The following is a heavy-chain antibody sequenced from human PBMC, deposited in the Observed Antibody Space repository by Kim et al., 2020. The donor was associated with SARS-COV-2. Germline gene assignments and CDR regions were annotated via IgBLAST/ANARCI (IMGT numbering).Heavy chain of an antibody. V-gene: IGHV3-21*04. CDR2: ISSSSSYI. J-gene: IGHJ2*01. D-gene: IGHD4-17*01. CDR3: ARDPTIRSDFDL. CDR1: GFTFSSYS. Sequence: GGSLRLSCAASGFTFSSYSMNWVRQAPGKGLEWVSSISSSSSYIYYADSVKGRFTISRDNAKNSLYLQMNSLRAEDTAVYYCARDPTIRSDFDLWGRGTLVTVSS.